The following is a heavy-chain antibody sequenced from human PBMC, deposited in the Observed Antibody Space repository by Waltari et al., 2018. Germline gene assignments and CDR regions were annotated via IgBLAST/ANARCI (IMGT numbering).Heavy chain of an antibody. Sequence: EVQLVQSGAEVKKPGTTVKISCKVSGYSFIDYYIHWLQQAPGKGLEWMGLVDPDGGQAKYPEKFQGRVTISADTSTDTADMDLSSLTSDDTAIYYCAQGPKTRVGSTFDSWGQGTLVTVSS. CDR3: AQGPKTRVGSTFDS. CDR2: VDPDGGQA. D-gene: IGHD1-26*01. V-gene: IGHV1-69-2*01. J-gene: IGHJ4*02. CDR1: GYSFIDYY.